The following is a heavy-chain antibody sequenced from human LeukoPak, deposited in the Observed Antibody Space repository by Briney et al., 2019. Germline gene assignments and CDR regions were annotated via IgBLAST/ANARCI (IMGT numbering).Heavy chain of an antibody. CDR1: GFTFSSYA. CDR2: ISGSGGST. CDR3: AKAPDVDIVATTAFDS. D-gene: IGHD5-12*01. V-gene: IGHV3-23*01. J-gene: IGHJ4*02. Sequence: GGSLRLSCAASGFTFSSYAMSWVRQAPGKGLEWVSAISGSGGSTYYADSVKGRFTISRDNSKNTLYLQMNSLRAEDTAVYYCAKAPDVDIVATTAFDSWGQGTLVPVSS.